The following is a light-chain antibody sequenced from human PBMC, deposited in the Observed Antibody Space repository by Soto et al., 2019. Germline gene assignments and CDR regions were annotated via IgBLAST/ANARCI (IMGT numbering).Light chain of an antibody. CDR3: RQYNNWRT. CDR1: QSVSSN. CDR2: GAS. Sequence: EIVMTQSPATLSVSPGERATLSRRASQSVSSNLAWYQQKPGQAPRLLIYGASTRATGIPARFSGSGSGTEFTLTISSLQSEDFAVYYCRQYNNWRTFGQGTKVDIK. J-gene: IGKJ1*01. V-gene: IGKV3-15*01.